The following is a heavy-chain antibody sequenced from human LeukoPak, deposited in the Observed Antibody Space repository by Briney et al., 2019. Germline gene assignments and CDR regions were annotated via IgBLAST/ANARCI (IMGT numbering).Heavy chain of an antibody. CDR3: ASGGAVAGIPNSIDAFDI. CDR2: ISSSSSYI. D-gene: IGHD6-19*01. J-gene: IGHJ3*02. CDR1: GFTFNSYS. V-gene: IGHV3-21*01. Sequence: GGSLRLSCAASGFTFNSYSMNWVRQAPANGLEWVSSISSSSSYIYYADSVKGRFTISRDNAKNSLYLQMDSLRAEDTAVYYCASGGAVAGIPNSIDAFDIWGQGTMVTVSS.